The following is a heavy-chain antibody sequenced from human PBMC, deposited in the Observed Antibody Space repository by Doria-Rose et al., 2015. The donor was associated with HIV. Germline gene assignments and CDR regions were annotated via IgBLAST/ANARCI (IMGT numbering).Heavy chain of an antibody. CDR3: ARDAGDYNFWSGYYSRYWYFDL. V-gene: IGHV3-7*01. Sequence: FTFSSSWMNWVRQAPGKVLEWVANIKQDGSEKYYVDSVKGRFTISRDNAKNSLYLQMNSLRAEDTAVYYCARDAGDYNFWSGYYSRYWYFDLWGRGTRGTVSS. D-gene: IGHD3-3*01. J-gene: IGHJ2*01. CDR1: FTFSSSW. CDR2: IKQDGSEK.